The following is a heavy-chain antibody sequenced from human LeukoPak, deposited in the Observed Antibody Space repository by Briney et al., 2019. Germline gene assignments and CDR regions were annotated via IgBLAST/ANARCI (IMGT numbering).Heavy chain of an antibody. D-gene: IGHD5-18*01. J-gene: IGHJ4*02. CDR1: GYSISSGYY. CDR3: ARAKYSYAASGFDY. V-gene: IGHV4-38-2*01. Sequence: PSETLSLTCAVSGYSISSGYYCGWIRQPPGKGLEWIGSIYHSGSTYYNPSLKSRVTISVDTSKNQFSLKLSSVTAADTAVYYCARAKYSYAASGFDYWGQGTLVTVSS. CDR2: IYHSGST.